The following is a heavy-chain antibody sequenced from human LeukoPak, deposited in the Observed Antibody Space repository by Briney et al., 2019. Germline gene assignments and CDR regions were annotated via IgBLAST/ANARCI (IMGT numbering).Heavy chain of an antibody. J-gene: IGHJ4*02. V-gene: IGHV3-21*01. CDR1: GFPFSTFT. CDR3: ARDLDYFDH. Sequence: GGPLRLSCAASGFPFSTFTMKWVRQATGRALVWVSYITSSGTNIYYTDPLKGRFTISRDNAKHSLHLHLNGLRGEDRAVYYCARDLDYFDHWGQGTLVTVPS. CDR2: ITSSGTNI.